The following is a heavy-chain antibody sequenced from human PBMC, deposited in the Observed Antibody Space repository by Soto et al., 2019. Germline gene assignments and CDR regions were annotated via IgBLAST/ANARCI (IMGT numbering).Heavy chain of an antibody. V-gene: IGHV4-59*01. J-gene: IGHJ5*02. CDR2: IYNTGST. CDR3: ARALWGPAGRITWFDP. D-gene: IGHD2-2*01. CDR1: GGSISSYY. Sequence: SETLSLTCTVSGGSISSYYCSWIRQPPGKGLEWIGYIYNTGSTNYNPSLRSRVTISVDTSKNQFSLKLSSVTAADTAVYYCARALWGPAGRITWFDPWGQGTQVTVS.